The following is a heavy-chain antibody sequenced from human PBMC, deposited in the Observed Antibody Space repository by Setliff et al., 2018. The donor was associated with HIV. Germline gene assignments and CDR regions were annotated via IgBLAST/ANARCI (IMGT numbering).Heavy chain of an antibody. J-gene: IGHJ4*02. Sequence: GGSLRLSCAASGFTFSLYAMHWVRQAPGKGLEWVACVRYDESNKYYAESVKDRFTISRDNSKNMVYLQMNSLRAEDTALYYCAKVKVPTTDLYFLDYWGQGTPVTVSS. CDR2: VRYDESNK. CDR3: AKVKVPTTDLYFLDY. CDR1: GFTFSLYA. V-gene: IGHV3-30*02. D-gene: IGHD1-1*01.